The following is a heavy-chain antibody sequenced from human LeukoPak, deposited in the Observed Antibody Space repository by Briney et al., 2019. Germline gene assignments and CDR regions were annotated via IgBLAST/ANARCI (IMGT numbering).Heavy chain of an antibody. J-gene: IGHJ4*02. D-gene: IGHD3-22*01. Sequence: SETLSLTCTVSGGPISSSSYYWGWIRQPPGKGLEWIGSIYYSGSTYYNPSLKSRVTISLDTSKNQFSLKLSSVTAADTAVYYCARVTYYYDSSGYYFDYWGQGTLVTVSS. CDR3: ARVTYYYDSSGYYFDY. CDR2: IYYSGST. V-gene: IGHV4-39*01. CDR1: GGPISSSSYY.